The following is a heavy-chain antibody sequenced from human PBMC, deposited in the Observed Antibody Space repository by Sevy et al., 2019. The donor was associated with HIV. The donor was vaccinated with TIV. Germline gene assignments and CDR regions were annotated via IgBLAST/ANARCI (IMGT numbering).Heavy chain of an antibody. CDR3: ARAGGAVAGFADDGFDI. CDR2: ISSSSSYI. D-gene: IGHD6-19*01. CDR1: GFTFSSYS. Sequence: GGSLRLSCAASGFTFSSYSMNWVRQAPGKGLEWVSSISSSSSYIYYADSVKGRFTISRDNAKNSLYLQMNSLRAEDTAVYYCARAGGAVAGFADDGFDIWGQGTMVTVSS. J-gene: IGHJ3*02. V-gene: IGHV3-21*01.